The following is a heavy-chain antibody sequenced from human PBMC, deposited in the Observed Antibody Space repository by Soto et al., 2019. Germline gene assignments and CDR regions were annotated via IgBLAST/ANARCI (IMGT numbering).Heavy chain of an antibody. D-gene: IGHD3-16*02. CDR1: GYTFTSYA. J-gene: IGHJ2*01. V-gene: IGHV1-3*01. CDR2: INAGNGNT. CDR3: ARGYYDYVWGSYRPWYFDL. Sequence: ASVKVSCKASGYTFTSYAMHWVRQAPGQRLEWMGWINAGNGNTKYSQKFQGRVTTTRGTSASTAYMELSSLRSEDTAVYYCARGYYDYVWGSYRPWYFDLWGRGTLVTVSS.